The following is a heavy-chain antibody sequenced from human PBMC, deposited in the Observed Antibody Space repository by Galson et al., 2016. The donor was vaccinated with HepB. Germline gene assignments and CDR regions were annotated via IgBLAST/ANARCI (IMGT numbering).Heavy chain of an antibody. CDR1: GYTFTTYS. J-gene: IGHJ3*02. V-gene: IGHV1-18*01. CDR3: ARTYYYDTSGYYRVFDI. Sequence: SVKVSCKASGYTFTTYSISWVRQAPGQGLEWMGWNSTYNGNTNYAQKLQGRVTMTTDTSTSTAYMELRSLTSDDTAVYYCARTYYYDTSGYYRVFDIWGQGTMVTVSS. D-gene: IGHD3-22*01. CDR2: NSTYNGNT.